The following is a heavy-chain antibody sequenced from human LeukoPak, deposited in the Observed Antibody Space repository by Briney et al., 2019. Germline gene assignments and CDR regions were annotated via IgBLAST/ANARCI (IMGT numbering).Heavy chain of an antibody. CDR2: INPSGGST. CDR1: GNTFTNYY. Sequence: ASVKVSCKASGNTFTNYYIHGVRQVPGQGLEWMGIINPSGGSTSYAQKFQGRVTMTSDTSTSTVYMELSSLRSEDTAVYYCARADAFDIWGQGTMVTVSS. CDR3: ARADAFDI. V-gene: IGHV1-46*01. J-gene: IGHJ3*02.